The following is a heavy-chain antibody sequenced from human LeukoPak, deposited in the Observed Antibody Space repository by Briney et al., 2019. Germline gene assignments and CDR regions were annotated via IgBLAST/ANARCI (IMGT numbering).Heavy chain of an antibody. CDR1: GFTFSSYA. J-gene: IGHJ6*02. V-gene: IGHV3-23*01. D-gene: IGHD3-22*01. Sequence: GGSLRLSCTASGFTFSSYAMSWVRQAPGKGLEWVSAISGSGGSTYYADSVKGRFTISRDNSKNTLYLQMNSLRAEDTAVYYCALYSSGYYYYYYYGMDVWGQGTTVTISS. CDR2: ISGSGGST. CDR3: ALYSSGYYYYYYYGMDV.